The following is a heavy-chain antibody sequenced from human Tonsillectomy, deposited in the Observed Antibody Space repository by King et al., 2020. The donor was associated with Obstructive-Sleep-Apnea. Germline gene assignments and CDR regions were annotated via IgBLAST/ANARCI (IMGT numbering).Heavy chain of an antibody. CDR3: ARVGRMGYYDSCGFFDY. J-gene: IGHJ4*02. Sequence: VQLVESGPGLVKPSETLTLTCSVSDFSINSGYYWGWVRQPPGKGLEWIGSIWRSGSAYYNPSLKSRVTMSVDTSQNQFSLKLTSVTAADTAMYYCARVGRMGYYDSCGFFDYWGQGTLVTVSS. CDR2: IWRSGSA. D-gene: IGHD3-22*01. CDR1: DFSINSGYY. V-gene: IGHV4-38-2*02.